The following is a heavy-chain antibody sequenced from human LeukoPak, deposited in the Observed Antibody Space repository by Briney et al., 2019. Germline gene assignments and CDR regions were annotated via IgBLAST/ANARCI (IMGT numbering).Heavy chain of an antibody. Sequence: ASVKVSCKASGGTFSSYAISWVRQAPGQGLEWMGGISPIFGTANYAQKFQGRVTITTDESTSTAYMELSSLRSEDTAVYYCARDDYYGSGKGPRAFDYWGQGTLVTVSS. CDR1: GGTFSSYA. D-gene: IGHD3-10*01. CDR2: ISPIFGTA. J-gene: IGHJ4*02. CDR3: ARDDYYGSGKGPRAFDY. V-gene: IGHV1-69*05.